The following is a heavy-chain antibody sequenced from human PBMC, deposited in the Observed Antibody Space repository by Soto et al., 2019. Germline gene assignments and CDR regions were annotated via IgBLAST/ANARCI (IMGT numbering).Heavy chain of an antibody. V-gene: IGHV1-2*02. D-gene: IGHD1-26*01. CDR2: INPDSGGT. Sequence: ASVKVSCKASGYIFTAYYIHWVRQAPGQGLEWMGCINPDSGGTNYAQNFQGRVTMTRDTSIRTAYMELSGLRYDGTAVYYCETDLYFGSGTFDYWGQGTLVTVSS. CDR1: GYIFTAYY. CDR3: ETDLYFGSGTFDY. J-gene: IGHJ4*02.